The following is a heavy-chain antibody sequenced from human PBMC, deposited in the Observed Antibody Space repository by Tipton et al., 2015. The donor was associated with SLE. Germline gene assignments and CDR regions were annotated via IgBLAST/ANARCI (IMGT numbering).Heavy chain of an antibody. CDR2: IKPDGRTI. D-gene: IGHD6-19*01. Sequence: SLRLSCAASGFTLNNDWMHWVRQAPGKGLVWVSRIKPDGRTINYADVVKGRFTISRDSAENTLYLQMNSLGVEDTAVYYCATRQGSGWYQSFDYWGQGSLVTVSS. J-gene: IGHJ4*02. CDR1: GFTLNNDW. CDR3: ATRQGSGWYQSFDY. V-gene: IGHV3-74*01.